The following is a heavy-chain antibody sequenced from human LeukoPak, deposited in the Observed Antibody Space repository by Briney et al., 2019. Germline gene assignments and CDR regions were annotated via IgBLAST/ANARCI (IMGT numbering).Heavy chain of an antibody. CDR2: IYSGGST. V-gene: IGHV3-53*01. Sequence: GGSLRLSCAASGFTVSNNYMSWVRQAPGKGLEWVSVIYSGGSTYYADSVKGRFTISRDNSKNTLYLQMNSLRAEDTAVYYCAREVHYYDSSGPNYYFDYWGQGTLVTVSS. J-gene: IGHJ4*02. D-gene: IGHD3-22*01. CDR1: GFTVSNNY. CDR3: AREVHYYDSSGPNYYFDY.